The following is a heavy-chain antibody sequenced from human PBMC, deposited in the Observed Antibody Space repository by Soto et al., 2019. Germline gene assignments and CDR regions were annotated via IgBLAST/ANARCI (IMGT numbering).Heavy chain of an antibody. D-gene: IGHD1-1*01. J-gene: IGHJ6*03. CDR2: ISAYNGNT. Sequence: ASVKVSCKASGYTFTSYGISWVRQAPGQGLEWMGWISAYNGNTNYAQKLQGRVTMTTDTSTSTAYMELRSLRSDDTAVYYCARLNWNEIYYYYYMDVWGKGTTVTVSS. CDR1: GYTFTSYG. V-gene: IGHV1-18*01. CDR3: ARLNWNEIYYYYYMDV.